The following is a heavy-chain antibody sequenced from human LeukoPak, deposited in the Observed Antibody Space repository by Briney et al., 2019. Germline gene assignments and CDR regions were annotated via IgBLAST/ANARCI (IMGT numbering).Heavy chain of an antibody. Sequence: GGSLRPSCAASGFTFSSYSMNWVRQAPGKGLEWVSSISSSSSYIYYADSVKGRFTISRDNAKNSLYLQMNSLRAEDTAVYYCARRIKQQLVLVDGYYYYMDVWGKGTTVTVSS. CDR1: GFTFSSYS. D-gene: IGHD6-13*01. CDR3: ARRIKQQLVLVDGYYYYMDV. V-gene: IGHV3-21*01. J-gene: IGHJ6*03. CDR2: ISSSSSYI.